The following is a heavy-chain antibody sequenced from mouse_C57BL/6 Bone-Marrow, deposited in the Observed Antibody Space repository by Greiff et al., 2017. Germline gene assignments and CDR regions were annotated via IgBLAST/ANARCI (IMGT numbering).Heavy chain of an antibody. Sequence: EVKLVESGGDLVKPGGSLKLSCAASGFTFSSYGMSWVRQTPDKRLEWVATISSGGSYTYYPDSVKGRFTISRDNAKNTLYLQMSSLKSEDTAMYYCARHDGYYPLAYWGQGTLVTVSA. CDR1: GFTFSSYG. J-gene: IGHJ3*01. V-gene: IGHV5-6*01. CDR3: ARHDGYYPLAY. D-gene: IGHD2-3*01. CDR2: ISSGGSYT.